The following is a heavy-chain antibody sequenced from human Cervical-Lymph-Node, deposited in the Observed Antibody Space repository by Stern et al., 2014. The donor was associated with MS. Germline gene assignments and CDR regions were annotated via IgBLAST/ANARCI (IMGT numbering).Heavy chain of an antibody. CDR1: GFTFSDSA. D-gene: IGHD3-3*01. J-gene: IGHJ4*02. V-gene: IGHV3-73*02. CDR3: SRHDFDSLSCFYPFDS. Sequence: EVLLVESGGGLVQPGGSLKLSCAASGFTFSDSAIHWVRQAPGKGLEWIGRIRVKSNNHATAYGASVKGSFTISRDDSENTAYLQMKSLKIEDTAMYYCSRHDFDSLSCFYPFDSWGQGTLVTVSS. CDR2: IRVKSNNHAT.